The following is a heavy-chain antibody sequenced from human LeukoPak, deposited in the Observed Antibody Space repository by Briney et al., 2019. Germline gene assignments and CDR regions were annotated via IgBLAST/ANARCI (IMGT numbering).Heavy chain of an antibody. V-gene: IGHV3-74*01. J-gene: IGHJ5*02. CDR3: ARDPHGYWWFDP. Sequence: GGSLRLSCAASGFTFSNYWMHWVRQAPGKGLVWVSRINSDGSSTSYADSVKGRFTISRDNLKNTLYLQMNNLRAEDTAVYYCARDPHGYWWFDPWGQGTLVTVSS. CDR1: GFTFSNYW. D-gene: IGHD3-22*01. CDR2: INSDGSST.